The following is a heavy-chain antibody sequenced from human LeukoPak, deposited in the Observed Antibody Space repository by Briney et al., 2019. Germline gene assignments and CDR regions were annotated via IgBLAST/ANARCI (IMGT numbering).Heavy chain of an antibody. CDR2: ISAYNGNT. D-gene: IGHD6-13*01. CDR3: ARERYSSSWYWFDP. V-gene: IGHV1-18*01. CDR1: GYTFTSYG. Sequence: GASVKVSCKASGYTFTSYGISWVRQAPGQGLEWMGWISAYNGNTNYAQKLQGRVTMTTDTSTSTAYMELRSLRPDDTAVYYCARERYSSSWYWFDPWGQGALVTVSS. J-gene: IGHJ5*02.